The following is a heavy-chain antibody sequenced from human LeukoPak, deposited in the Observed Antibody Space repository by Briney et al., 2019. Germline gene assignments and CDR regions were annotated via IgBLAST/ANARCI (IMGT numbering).Heavy chain of an antibody. D-gene: IGHD2-8*01. CDR3: ARVNPLMAPGAFDI. CDR1: GFTLTNYA. CDR2: LGTAGDT. V-gene: IGHV3-13*01. J-gene: IGHJ3*02. Sequence: GGSLRLSCAASGFTLTNYAMHWVRQPAGEGLEWVSALGTAGDTFYPGSVKGRFSISRDNAKNSLYLQMNSLRAEDTAVYYCARVNPLMAPGAFDIWGQGTMVAVSS.